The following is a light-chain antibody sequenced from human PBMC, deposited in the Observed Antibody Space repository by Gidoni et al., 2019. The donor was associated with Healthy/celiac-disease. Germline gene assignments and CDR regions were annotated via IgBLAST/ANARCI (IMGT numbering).Light chain of an antibody. V-gene: IGLV1-40*01. J-gene: IGLJ2*01. CDR3: QSYDSSLSGPL. CDR1: SSNIGAGYD. Sequence: QSVLTQPPSLSGAPAQRVTISGTGSSSNIGAGYDVHWYQQLPGTAPKLLIYGNSNRPSGVPDRFSGSKSGTSASLAITGLQAEDEADYYCQSYDSSLSGPLFGGGTKLTVL. CDR2: GNS.